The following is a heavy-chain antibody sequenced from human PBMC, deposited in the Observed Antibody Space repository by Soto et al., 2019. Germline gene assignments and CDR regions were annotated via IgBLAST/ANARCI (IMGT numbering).Heavy chain of an antibody. CDR3: AXDRRIAAAATDYYYYHYGMAV. CDR1: GFTFSSHG. V-gene: IGHV3-23*01. D-gene: IGHD6-13*01. Sequence: PGGSLRLSCATSGFTFSSHGMSWVRQAPGKGLYLVSVITGNGRNTYYAASVKGRFTISGDNSKKTLLVQMNSRRPEGSAVYYCAXDRRIAAAATDYYYYHYGMAVRSQRTTVTVAS. J-gene: IGHJ6*02. CDR2: ITGNGRNT.